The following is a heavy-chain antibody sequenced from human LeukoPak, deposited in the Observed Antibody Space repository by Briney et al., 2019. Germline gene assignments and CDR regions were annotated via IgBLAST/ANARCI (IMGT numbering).Heavy chain of an antibody. Sequence: PSETLSLTCAVSGGSISSSNWWSWVRQPPGKGLEWIGEIYHSGSTNYNPSLKSRVTISVDTSKNQFSLKLSSVTAADTAVYYCARIPPAINYYYYYIDVWGKGTTVTVSS. V-gene: IGHV4-4*02. CDR2: IYHSGST. D-gene: IGHD2-2*02. CDR3: ARIPPAINYYYYYIDV. CDR1: GGSISSSNW. J-gene: IGHJ6*03.